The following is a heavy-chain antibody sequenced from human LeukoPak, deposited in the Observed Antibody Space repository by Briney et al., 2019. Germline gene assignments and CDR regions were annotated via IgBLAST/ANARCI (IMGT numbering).Heavy chain of an antibody. CDR3: ARALRERYYYYYMDV. Sequence: ASVKVSCKASGGTFSSYAISWVRQAPGQGLEWMGGIIPIFGTADYAQKFQGRVTITADESTSTAYMELSSLRSEDTAVYYCARALRERYYYYYMDVWGKGTTVTVSS. V-gene: IGHV1-69*13. CDR1: GGTFSSYA. D-gene: IGHD5-24*01. CDR2: IIPIFGTA. J-gene: IGHJ6*03.